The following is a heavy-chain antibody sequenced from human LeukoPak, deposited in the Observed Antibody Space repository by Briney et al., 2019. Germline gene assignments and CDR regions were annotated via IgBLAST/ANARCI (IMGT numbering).Heavy chain of an antibody. J-gene: IGHJ5*02. D-gene: IGHD6-13*01. Sequence: GGSLRLSCAASGFTFSSYAMHWVRQAPGKGLEWVALISYDGSKKYNADSRFTISRDNSKNTLYLQMNSLRTEDTAVYYCARAYSSSWYSSNWFDPWGQGTLVTVSS. CDR3: ARAYSSSWYSSNWFDP. V-gene: IGHV3-30*01. CDR1: GFTFSSYA. CDR2: ISYDGSKK.